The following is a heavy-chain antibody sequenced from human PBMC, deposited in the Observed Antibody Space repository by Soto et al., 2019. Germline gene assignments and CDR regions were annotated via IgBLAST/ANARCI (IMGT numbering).Heavy chain of an antibody. CDR1: GFDFRTYA. CDR3: AKDLSLWRRFGLGH. D-gene: IGHD3-10*01. J-gene: IGHJ5*02. CDR2: TSGAGDTT. Sequence: EVQLLESGGGSVQPGGSLRLYCAASGFDFRTYAMSWVRQAPGKALEWISATSGAGDTTYYADSVKGRFTISRDNSKSTLYLQMSGLRAEDTAVYYCAKDLSLWRRFGLGHWGQGALVTVSS. V-gene: IGHV3-23*01.